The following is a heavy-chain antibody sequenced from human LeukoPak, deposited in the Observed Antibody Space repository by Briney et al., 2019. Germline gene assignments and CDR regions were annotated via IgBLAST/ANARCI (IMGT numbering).Heavy chain of an antibody. CDR3: ARCYDFCSGYPPYYYMDV. Sequence: SVKASCKASGGTFSSYAISWVRQAPGQGLEWMGGIIPIFGTANYAQKFQGRVTITADKSTSTAYMELSSLRAEDTALYYCARCYDFCSGYPPYYYMDVWGKGTTVTVSS. D-gene: IGHD3-3*01. J-gene: IGHJ6*03. CDR2: IIPIFGTA. V-gene: IGHV1-69*06. CDR1: GGTFSSYA.